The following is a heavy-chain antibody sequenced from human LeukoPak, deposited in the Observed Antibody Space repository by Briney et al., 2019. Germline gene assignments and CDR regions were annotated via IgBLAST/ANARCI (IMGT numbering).Heavy chain of an antibody. CDR1: GFTFSSYD. CDR2: IGSAGDT. J-gene: IGHJ2*01. CDR3: ARAEYFDL. V-gene: IGHV3-13*04. Sequence: GGSLRLSCAASGFTFSSYDMHWVRHAPGKGLEWVSAIGSAGDTYYPGSVKGRFTISRENAKNSLYLQLNSLGDGDTAVYYCARAEYFDLWGRGTLVTVSS.